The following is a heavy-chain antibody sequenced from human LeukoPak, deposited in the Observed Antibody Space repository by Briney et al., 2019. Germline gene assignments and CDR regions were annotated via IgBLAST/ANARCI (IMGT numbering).Heavy chain of an antibody. J-gene: IGHJ4*02. D-gene: IGHD2-15*01. V-gene: IGHV3-23*01. CDR3: AKVRVVVVAAILGYFDY. CDR2: ISGSGGST. CDR1: GFTFSSYA. Sequence: PGGSLRLSCAASGFTFSSYAMSWVRQAPGKGLEWVAAISGSGGSTYYADSVKGRFTISRDNSKNTLYLQMNSLRAEDTAVYYCAKVRVVVVAAILGYFDYWGQGTLVTVSS.